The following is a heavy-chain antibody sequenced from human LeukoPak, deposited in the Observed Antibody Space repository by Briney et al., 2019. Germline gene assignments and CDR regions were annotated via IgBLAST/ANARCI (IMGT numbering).Heavy chain of an antibody. V-gene: IGHV4-34*01. Sequence: SETLSLTCTVYGASFNAYHWNWIRQPTGKGLEWIGAINHSGGTNYNPSLKSRVTVSLDTSKNQFSLKLSAMTAADTAVYDFAREFVEPSHSCDYSGDGTLVTASS. CDR1: GASFNAYH. CDR3: AREFVEPSHSCDY. CDR2: INHSGGT. D-gene: IGHD3-10*01. J-gene: IGHJ4*01.